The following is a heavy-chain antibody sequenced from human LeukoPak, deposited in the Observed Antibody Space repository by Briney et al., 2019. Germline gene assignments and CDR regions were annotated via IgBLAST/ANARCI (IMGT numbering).Heavy chain of an antibody. V-gene: IGHV3-74*01. CDR2: INPDGTTT. D-gene: IGHD2-8*01. J-gene: IGHJ3*01. CDR1: GFTFGNHF. CDR3: TGGVSMTHNAFYR. Sequence: GGSLRLSCAASGFTFGNHFMHWVRQAPGKGLLWVSRINPDGTTTYHADSVKGRFTVSRDNADNALYLQMHNLGVEDTALYYCTGGVSMTHNAFYRWGQGTLVTVSS.